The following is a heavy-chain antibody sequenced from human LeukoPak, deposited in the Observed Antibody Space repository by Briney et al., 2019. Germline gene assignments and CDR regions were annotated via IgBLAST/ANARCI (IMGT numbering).Heavy chain of an antibody. V-gene: IGHV1-69*05. Sequence: ASVKVSCKASGGTFSSYAISWVRQAPGQGLEWMGGIIPIFGTANYAQKFQGRVTMTRNTSISTAYMELSSLRSEDTAVYYCAREGMVRGVLYYYYMDVWGKGTTVTVSS. CDR2: IIPIFGTA. J-gene: IGHJ6*03. D-gene: IGHD3-10*01. CDR3: AREGMVRGVLYYYYMDV. CDR1: GGTFSSYA.